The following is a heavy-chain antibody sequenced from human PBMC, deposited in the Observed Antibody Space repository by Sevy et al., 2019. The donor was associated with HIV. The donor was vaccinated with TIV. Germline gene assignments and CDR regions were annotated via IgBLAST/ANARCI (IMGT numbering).Heavy chain of an antibody. J-gene: IGHJ6*02. D-gene: IGHD5-18*01. CDR2: ISAYNGNT. Sequence: ASVKVSCKASGYTFTSYGISWVRQAPGQGLEWMGWISAYNGNTNYAQKLQGRVTMTTDTSTSTAYMELRGLRYEDTAVYYWARRTGMVSGYYYYGMDVWGQGTTVTVSS. CDR1: GYTFTSYG. CDR3: ARRTGMVSGYYYYGMDV. V-gene: IGHV1-18*01.